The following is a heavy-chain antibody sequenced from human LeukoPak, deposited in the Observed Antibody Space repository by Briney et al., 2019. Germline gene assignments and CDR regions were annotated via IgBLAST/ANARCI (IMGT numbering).Heavy chain of an antibody. Sequence: PGGSLRLSCAASGFTFRSHWMHWVRQAPGKGPVWVSRINSDGGSTTYADAVKGRFTISRDNSKNTLYLQMSSLRAEDTAVYYCVKRLYYYDSSGPFDYWGQGTLVTVSS. J-gene: IGHJ4*02. V-gene: IGHV3-74*03. CDR3: VKRLYYYDSSGPFDY. CDR1: GFTFRSHW. D-gene: IGHD3-22*01. CDR2: INSDGGST.